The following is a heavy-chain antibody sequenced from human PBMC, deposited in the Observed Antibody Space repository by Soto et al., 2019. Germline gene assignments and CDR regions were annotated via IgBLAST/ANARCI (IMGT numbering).Heavy chain of an antibody. Sequence: SETLCLTCPVSGAYISGFYLSWIRKSAGKGLEWIGRIYATGTTDYNPSLKSRVMMSVDTSKKQFSLKLRSVTAADTAVYYCVRDGTKTLRDWFDPWGQGISVTVSS. CDR3: VRDGTKTLRDWFDP. CDR1: GAYISGFY. J-gene: IGHJ5*02. CDR2: IYATGTT. V-gene: IGHV4-4*07. D-gene: IGHD1-1*01.